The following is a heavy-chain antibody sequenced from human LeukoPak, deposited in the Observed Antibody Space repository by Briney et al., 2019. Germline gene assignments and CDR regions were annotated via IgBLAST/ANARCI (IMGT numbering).Heavy chain of an antibody. CDR1: GGSISSYY. J-gene: IGHJ3*02. D-gene: IGHD2-15*01. CDR2: TYYSGST. Sequence: PSETLSLTCTVSGGSISSYYWSWIRQPPGKGLEWIGYTYYSGSTNYNPSLKSRVTISVDTSKNQFSLKLSSVTAADTAVYYCAREAHCSGGSCGALDAFDIWGQGTMVTVSS. CDR3: AREAHCSGGSCGALDAFDI. V-gene: IGHV4-59*01.